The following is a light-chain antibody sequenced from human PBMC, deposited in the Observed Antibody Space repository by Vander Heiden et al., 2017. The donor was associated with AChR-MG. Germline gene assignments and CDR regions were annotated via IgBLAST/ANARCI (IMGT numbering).Light chain of an antibody. Sequence: QSALTQPASVAGSPGQSITISCTGTSSDVGGYDYVSWYQQHPGKAPKLMIYDGSKRPSGVSNRFSGSKSGNTASLTISGLQAEDEADYFCSSYTSTSTLWVFGGGTKVTVL. CDR2: DGS. CDR1: SSDVGGYDY. J-gene: IGLJ3*02. CDR3: SSYTSTSTLWV. V-gene: IGLV2-14*03.